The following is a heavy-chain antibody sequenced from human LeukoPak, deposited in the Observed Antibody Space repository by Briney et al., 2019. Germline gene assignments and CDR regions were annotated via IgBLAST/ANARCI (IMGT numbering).Heavy chain of an antibody. V-gene: IGHV3-30*02. J-gene: IGHJ4*02. D-gene: IGHD3-10*01. CDR2: IRYDGSNK. Sequence: PGGSLRLSCAASGFTFSSYGMHWVRQAPGKGLEWVAFIRYDGSNKYYADSVKGRFTISRDNSKNTLYLQMNSLRPEDTALYYCAKEWYVGSPPDYWGQGTRVTVSS. CDR1: GFTFSSYG. CDR3: AKEWYVGSPPDY.